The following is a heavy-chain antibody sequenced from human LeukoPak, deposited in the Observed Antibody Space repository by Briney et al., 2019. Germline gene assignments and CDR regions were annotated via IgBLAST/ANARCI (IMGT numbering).Heavy chain of an antibody. CDR1: GYTFTSYG. V-gene: IGHV1-69*13. J-gene: IGHJ5*02. Sequence: GASVKVSCKASGYTFTSYGISWVRQAPGQGLEWMGGIIPIFGTANYAQKFQGRVTITADESTSTAYMELSSLRSEDTAVYYCAHHDSSRVPLRSWGQGTLVTVSS. CDR2: IIPIFGTA. CDR3: AHHDSSRVPLRS. D-gene: IGHD3-22*01.